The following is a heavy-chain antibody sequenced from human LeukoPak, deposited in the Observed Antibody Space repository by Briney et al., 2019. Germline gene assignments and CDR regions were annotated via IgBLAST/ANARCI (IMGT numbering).Heavy chain of an antibody. Sequence: SETLSLTCTVSGGSISSSSYYWGWIRQPPGKGLEWIGSIYYTGITYYNPSLKSRVTISVDTSKSQLSLKLSSMTAADTAVYYCARRPDGSGSNYYFDYWGQGTLVTVSS. J-gene: IGHJ4*02. CDR3: ARRPDGSGSNYYFDY. CDR2: IYYTGIT. V-gene: IGHV4-39*01. D-gene: IGHD3-10*01. CDR1: GGSISSSSYY.